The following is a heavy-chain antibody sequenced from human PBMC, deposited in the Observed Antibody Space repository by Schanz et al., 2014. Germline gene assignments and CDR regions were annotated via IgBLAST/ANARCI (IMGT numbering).Heavy chain of an antibody. CDR1: GVSISSFY. CDR3: ARHRDPDRGGYDF. Sequence: QVQLQESGPGLVRPSETLSLTCTVSGVSISSFYWSWIRQPPGKGLEWIGFVFYGETTIYNPSLKSRVTISGDPSKNHLSLKLTSLTAADTAVYYCARHRDPDRGGYDFWGQGILVTVSS. CDR2: VFYGETT. V-gene: IGHV4-59*08. J-gene: IGHJ4*02. D-gene: IGHD5-12*01.